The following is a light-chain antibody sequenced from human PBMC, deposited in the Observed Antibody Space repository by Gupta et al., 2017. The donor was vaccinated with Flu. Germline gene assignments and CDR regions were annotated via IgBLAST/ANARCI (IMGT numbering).Light chain of an antibody. CDR1: RLENRY. Sequence: RKTATITCSVNRLENRYGCWNHQKPGQHPVLVIYKDRKRPAGIPERFSGYNSASTATLTISGTQVRDEDDYYWQAGDSSTQVFGTGTRAT. CDR3: QAGDSSTQV. CDR2: KDR. V-gene: IGLV3-1*01. J-gene: IGLJ1*01.